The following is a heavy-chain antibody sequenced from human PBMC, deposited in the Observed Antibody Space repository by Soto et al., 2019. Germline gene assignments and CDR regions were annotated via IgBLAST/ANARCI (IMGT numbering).Heavy chain of an antibody. CDR3: AKGSRSGGAWYSDY. CDR1: GFTFSSYA. D-gene: IGHD2-21*02. J-gene: IGHJ4*02. V-gene: IGHV3-23*01. CDR2: LSASGGIT. Sequence: GGSLRLSCAASGFTFSSYAMSWVRQAPGKGLEWVSGLSASGGITYYADSVKGRFTISRDNSKNTLYLQMNSLRAEDTALYYCAKGSRSGGAWYSDYWGQGTLVTVSS.